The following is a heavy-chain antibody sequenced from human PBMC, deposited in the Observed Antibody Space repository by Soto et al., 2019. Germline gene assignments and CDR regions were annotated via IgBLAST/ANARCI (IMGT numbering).Heavy chain of an antibody. Sequence: SDTLSLTCADSGYSISSSNTLACIRQPPGKGLEWIGYIYYSGSTYYNPSLKSRVTMSVDTSKNQFSLKLSSVTAVDTAVYYCARKNGVLDAFDIWGRGTMVTVSS. J-gene: IGHJ3*02. V-gene: IGHV4-28*01. D-gene: IGHD4-17*01. CDR1: GYSISSSNT. CDR3: ARKNGVLDAFDI. CDR2: IYYSGST.